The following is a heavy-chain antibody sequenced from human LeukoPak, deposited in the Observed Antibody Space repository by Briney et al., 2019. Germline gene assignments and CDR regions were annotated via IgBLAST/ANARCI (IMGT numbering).Heavy chain of an antibody. CDR1: GGTFSSYA. CDR3: ARELHYDSSGYFGY. CDR2: IIPIFGTA. Sequence: SVKVSCKASGGTFSSYAISWVRQAPGQGLEWMGGIIPIFGTASYAQKFQGRVTITTDESTRTAYMELSSLRSEDTAVYYCARELHYDSSGYFGYWGQGTLVTVSS. V-gene: IGHV1-69*05. J-gene: IGHJ4*02. D-gene: IGHD3-22*01.